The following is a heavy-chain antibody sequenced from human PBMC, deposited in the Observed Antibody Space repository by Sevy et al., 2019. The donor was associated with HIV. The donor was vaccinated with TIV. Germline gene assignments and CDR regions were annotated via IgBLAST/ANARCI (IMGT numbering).Heavy chain of an antibody. V-gene: IGHV1-2*02. J-gene: IGHJ4*02. Sequence: ASVKVSCKASGYTFTKYYIHWVRQAPGQGPEWMGWINPSNNTTIYARNFQGRINMTRDTSISTAYMDLAWLRSDDTAIYYCARGKGSYGYVYRGQGTLVTVSS. CDR2: INPSNNTT. CDR3: ARGKGSYGYVY. CDR1: GYTFTKYY. D-gene: IGHD5-18*01.